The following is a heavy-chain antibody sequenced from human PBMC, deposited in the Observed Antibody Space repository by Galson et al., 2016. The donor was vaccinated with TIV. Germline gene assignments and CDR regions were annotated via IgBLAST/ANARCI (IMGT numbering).Heavy chain of an antibody. V-gene: IGHV3-48*04. Sequence: SLRLSCAASGFTFSSYSMNWVRQAPGKGLEWVSYISSSSSVIYYADSVKGRFTISRDNAKNSLYLQMNSLRAEDTAVYYCERDRSEHGTGSYYNDHWGQGTLVTVSS. CDR1: GFTFSSYS. CDR2: ISSSSSVI. CDR3: ERDRSEHGTGSYYNDH. J-gene: IGHJ4*02. D-gene: IGHD3-10*01.